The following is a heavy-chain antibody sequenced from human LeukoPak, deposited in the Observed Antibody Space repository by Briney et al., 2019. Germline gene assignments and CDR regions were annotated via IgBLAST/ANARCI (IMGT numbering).Heavy chain of an antibody. CDR3: ARDDIAVAGRLPFNWFDP. Sequence: GASVKVSCKASGYTFTSYYMHWVRQAPGQGLEWMGIINPSGGSTSYAQKFQGRVTMTRDTSTSTVYMELSSLRSEDTAVYYCARDDIAVAGRLPFNWFDPWGQGTLVTASS. V-gene: IGHV1-46*01. J-gene: IGHJ5*02. D-gene: IGHD6-19*01. CDR1: GYTFTSYY. CDR2: INPSGGST.